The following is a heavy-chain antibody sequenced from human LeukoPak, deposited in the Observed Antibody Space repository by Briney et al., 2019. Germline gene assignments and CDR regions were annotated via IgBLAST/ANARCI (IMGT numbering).Heavy chain of an antibody. J-gene: IGHJ6*02. CDR2: IYYSGST. CDR1: GGSISSYY. Sequence: SETLSLTCTVPGGSISSYYWSWIRQPPGKGLEWIGYIYYSGSTNYNPSLKSRVTISVDTSKNQFSLKMRSVTAADTAVYYCARGHVGSYAYYYYYGMDVWGQGTTVTVSS. D-gene: IGHD2-8*01. CDR3: ARGHVGSYAYYYYYGMDV. V-gene: IGHV4-59*12.